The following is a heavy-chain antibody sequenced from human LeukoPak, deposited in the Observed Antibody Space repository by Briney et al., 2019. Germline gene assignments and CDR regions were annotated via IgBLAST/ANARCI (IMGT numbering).Heavy chain of an antibody. V-gene: IGHV4-59*01. CDR3: ASSPRGYSFYFDY. CDR2: IYYSGST. D-gene: IGHD5-18*01. CDR1: GGSISSYY. Sequence: PWETLSLTCTVSGGSISSYYWSWIRQPPGKGLEWIVYIYYSGSTNYNPSLKSRVTISVDTSKNQFSLKLSSVTAADTAVYYCASSPRGYSFYFDYWGQGTLVTVSS. J-gene: IGHJ4*02.